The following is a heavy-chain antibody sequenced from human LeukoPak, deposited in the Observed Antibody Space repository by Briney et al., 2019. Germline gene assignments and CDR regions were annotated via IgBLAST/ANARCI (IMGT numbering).Heavy chain of an antibody. CDR2: INHSGST. CDR1: GFTYSSYA. Sequence: GSLRLSCAASGFTYSSYAMSWVRQAPGKGLEWIGEINHSGSTNYNPSLKSRVTISVDTSKNQFSLKLSSVTAADTAVYYCARRVVVAANWFDPWGQGTLVTVSS. D-gene: IGHD2-15*01. CDR3: ARRVVVAANWFDP. V-gene: IGHV4-34*01. J-gene: IGHJ5*02.